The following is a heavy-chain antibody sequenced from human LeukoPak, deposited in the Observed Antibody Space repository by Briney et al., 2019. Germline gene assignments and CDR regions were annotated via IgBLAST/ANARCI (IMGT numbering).Heavy chain of an antibody. D-gene: IGHD6-6*01. CDR2: INSDGSST. CDR3: ARDRPYYYYMDV. J-gene: IGHJ6*03. V-gene: IGHV3-74*01. Sequence: GGSLRLSCAASGFTFSGYWMHWVRQAPGKGLVWVSRINSDGSSTSYADSVKGRFTISRDNAKNTLYLQMNSLRAEDTAVYYCARDRPYYYYMDVWGKGTTVTISS. CDR1: GFTFSGYW.